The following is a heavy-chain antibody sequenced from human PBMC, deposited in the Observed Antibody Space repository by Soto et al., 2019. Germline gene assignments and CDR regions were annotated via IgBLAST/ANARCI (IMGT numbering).Heavy chain of an antibody. CDR3: ARVTGGSYRRGGVGYFDY. D-gene: IGHD1-26*01. J-gene: IGHJ4*02. CDR2: ISSSGSTI. Sequence: EVQLVESGGGLVQPGGSLRLSCAASGFTFSSYEMNWVRQAPGKGLEWVSYISSSGSTIYYADSVKGRFTISRDNAKNSLYLQMNSLRAEDTAVYYCARVTGGSYRRGGVGYFDYWGQGTLVTVSS. V-gene: IGHV3-48*03. CDR1: GFTFSSYE.